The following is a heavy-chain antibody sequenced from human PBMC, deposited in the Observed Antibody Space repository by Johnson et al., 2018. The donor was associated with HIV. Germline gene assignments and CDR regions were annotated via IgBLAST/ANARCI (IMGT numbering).Heavy chain of an antibody. CDR3: VKGVVGAEDVFDI. V-gene: IGHV3-64*04. D-gene: IGHD1-26*01. Sequence: QVQLVESGGGLVQPGGSLRLSCVASGFTFSRYAIHWVRQAPGKGLEYVSGISSNGGSTYYAHSVKGRFIISRDNSKNTLYLQMNSLRAEDTAVYYCVKGVVGAEDVFDIWGQGTMVTVSS. CDR1: GFTFSRYA. CDR2: ISSNGGST. J-gene: IGHJ3*02.